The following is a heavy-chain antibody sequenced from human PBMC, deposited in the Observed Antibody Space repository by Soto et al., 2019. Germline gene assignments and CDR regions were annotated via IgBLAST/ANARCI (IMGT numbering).Heavy chain of an antibody. CDR3: ETSGGNPSDY. Sequence: GGSLRLSCAASGFTFSSYAMHWVRQAPGKGLEWVAVISYDGSNKYYADSVKGRFTISRDNSKNTLYLQMNSLRAEDKAVYYCETSGGNPSDYWGQGTLVTVSS. V-gene: IGHV3-30-3*01. J-gene: IGHJ4*02. D-gene: IGHD2-15*01. CDR1: GFTFSSYA. CDR2: ISYDGSNK.